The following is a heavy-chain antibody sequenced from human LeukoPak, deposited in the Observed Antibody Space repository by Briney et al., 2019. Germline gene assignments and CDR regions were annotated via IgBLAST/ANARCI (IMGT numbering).Heavy chain of an antibody. CDR1: GGSFSGYY. J-gene: IGHJ4*02. CDR3: ARGKEEMATGSYYFDY. CDR2: INHSGST. D-gene: IGHD5-24*01. V-gene: IGHV4-34*01. Sequence: SETLSLTCAVYGGSFSGYYWSWIRQPPGKGPEWIGEINHSGSTNYNPSLKSRVTISVDTSKNQFSLKLSSVTAADTAVYYCARGKEEMATGSYYFDYWGQGTLVTVSS.